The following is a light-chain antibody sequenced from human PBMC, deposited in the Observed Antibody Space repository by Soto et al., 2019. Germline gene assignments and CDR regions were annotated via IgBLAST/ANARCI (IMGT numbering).Light chain of an antibody. CDR3: QQGGSFPIT. J-gene: IGKJ5*01. V-gene: IGKV1-12*01. CDR2: GAS. CDR1: QDIGSW. Sequence: DIQMTQSPSSVSASVGDRVTITCRAIQDIGSWLDWYQQKPGKAPDLLIFGASSLQSGVPSRFYGSGSGTEFPLTISSLQPEDFATYYCQQGGSFPITFGQGTRLEIK.